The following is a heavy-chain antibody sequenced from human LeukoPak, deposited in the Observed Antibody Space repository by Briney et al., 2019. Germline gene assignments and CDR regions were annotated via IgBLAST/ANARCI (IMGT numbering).Heavy chain of an antibody. CDR3: ARTEESGYSYGYFGYYYYMDV. V-gene: IGHV3-23*01. Sequence: PGGSLRLSCAASGFTFSSYGMSWVRQAPGKGLEWVSAISGSGGSTYYADSVKGRFTISRDNAKNSLYLQMNSLRAEDTALYYCARTEESGYSYGYFGYYYYMDVWGKGTTVTVSS. CDR1: GFTFSSYG. CDR2: ISGSGGST. J-gene: IGHJ6*03. D-gene: IGHD5-18*01.